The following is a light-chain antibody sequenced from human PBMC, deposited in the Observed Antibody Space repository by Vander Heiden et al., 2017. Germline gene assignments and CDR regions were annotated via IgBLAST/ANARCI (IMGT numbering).Light chain of an antibody. CDR2: DVS. Sequence: QSALTQPASVSGSPGQSITLSCTGTSSDVGRYNYVSWYQQHPGKAPELMIYDVSNRPSGVSNRFSGSKSDNTASLTSSGLQAGDEADYYCSSYTTSSTWVFGGGTKLTVL. CDR3: SSYTTSSTWV. V-gene: IGLV2-14*03. J-gene: IGLJ3*02. CDR1: SSDVGRYNY.